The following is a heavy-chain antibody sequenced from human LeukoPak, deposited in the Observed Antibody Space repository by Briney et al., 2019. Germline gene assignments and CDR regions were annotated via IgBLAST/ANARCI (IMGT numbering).Heavy chain of an antibody. CDR1: GFTFDDYG. V-gene: IGHV3-20*04. D-gene: IGHD3-22*01. CDR2: INWNGGST. J-gene: IGHJ3*02. CDR3: AREPSMIVVVTRSHAFDI. Sequence: GGSLRRSCAASGFTFDDYGMSWVRQAPGKGLEWVSGINWNGGSTGCADSVKGRFTISRDNAKNSLYLQMNSLRAEDTALYYCAREPSMIVVVTRSHAFDIWGQGTMVTVSS.